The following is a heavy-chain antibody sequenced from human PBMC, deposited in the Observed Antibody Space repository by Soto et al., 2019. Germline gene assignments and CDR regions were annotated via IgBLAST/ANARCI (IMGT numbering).Heavy chain of an antibody. Sequence: GGSLRLSCAASGFRFSSYEMNWVRQAPGKGLEWVSYVSISGITKYYADSVKGRFTISRDNAQKSLYLQIHSLRAEDTAIYYCANTGGSTWGQGTLVTVSS. D-gene: IGHD6-13*01. CDR1: GFRFSSYE. J-gene: IGHJ5*02. CDR2: VSISGITK. V-gene: IGHV3-48*03. CDR3: ANTGGST.